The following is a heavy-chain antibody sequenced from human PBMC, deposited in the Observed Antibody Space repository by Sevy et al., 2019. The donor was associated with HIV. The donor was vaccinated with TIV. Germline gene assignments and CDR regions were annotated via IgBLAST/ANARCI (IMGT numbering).Heavy chain of an antibody. D-gene: IGHD2-15*01. CDR3: GRGVIGANIDF. CDR2: IWYDGSNQ. V-gene: IGHV3-33*01. CDR1: GFTFSDYG. J-gene: IGHJ4*02. Sequence: GGSLRLSCVASGFTFSDYGMHWVHQAPGKGLEWVAIIWYDGSNQDYADSVKGRFTISRDNSKNTLYLQMNSLRADDTAVFYCGRGVIGANIDFWGQGTLVTVSS.